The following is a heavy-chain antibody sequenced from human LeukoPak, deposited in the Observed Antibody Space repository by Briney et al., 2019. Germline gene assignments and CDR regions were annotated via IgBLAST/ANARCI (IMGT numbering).Heavy chain of an antibody. V-gene: IGHV3-23*01. CDR1: GFTFISYA. D-gene: IGHD3-16*02. CDR3: AKTVSGSYSYQGGDY. J-gene: IGHJ4*02. Sequence: GSLSLSFAASGFTFISYAMSWVRSAPGKGLEWVSAISGSGENTNYADSVKGRFTMSRDNSRNMLYLQMNSLRDEDTAKYYCAKTVSGSYSYQGGDYWGQGTLVTVSS. CDR2: ISGSGENT.